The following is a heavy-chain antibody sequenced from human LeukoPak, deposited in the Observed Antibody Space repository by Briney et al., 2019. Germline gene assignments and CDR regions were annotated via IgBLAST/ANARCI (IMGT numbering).Heavy chain of an antibody. CDR2: IYYSGST. D-gene: IGHD3-9*01. J-gene: IGHJ4*02. V-gene: IGHV4-59*01. Sequence: SETLSLTCTVSGGSISSYYWSWIRQPPGKGLEWIGYIYYSGSTNYNPSLKSRVTISVDTSKNQFSLKLSSVTAADTAVYYCARADILTGHPFGYWGQGTLVTVSS. CDR1: GGSISSYY. CDR3: ARADILTGHPFGY.